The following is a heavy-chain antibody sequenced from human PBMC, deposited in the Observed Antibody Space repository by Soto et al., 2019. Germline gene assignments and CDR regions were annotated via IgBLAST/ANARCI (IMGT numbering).Heavy chain of an antibody. J-gene: IGHJ4*02. CDR1: GSSLINYD. CDR3: AKGAWYGSSSSSDS. D-gene: IGHD6-6*01. V-gene: IGHV3-30*18. CDR2: MSYDGSRQ. Sequence: QVQLVESGGGVVQPGRSLRLSCAASGSSLINYDMHWVRQAPGKGLEWVAVMSYDGSRQFYADSVRGRFSVSRDISKSALYLQMSSLRIEDTAIYYCAKGAWYGSSSSSDSWGQGTRVTVS.